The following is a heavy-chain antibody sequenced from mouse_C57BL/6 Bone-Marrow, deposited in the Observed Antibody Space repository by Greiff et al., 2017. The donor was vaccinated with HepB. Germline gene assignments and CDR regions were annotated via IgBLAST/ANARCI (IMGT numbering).Heavy chain of an antibody. J-gene: IGHJ4*01. D-gene: IGHD1-1*01. CDR1: GFTFSDYG. Sequence: EVQLVESGGGLVKPGGSLKLSCAASGFTFSDYGMHWVRQAPEKGLEWVAYISSGSSTIYYADTVKGRFTISRDNAKNTLFLQMTSLRSEDTAMYYGARPILQRDYYAMDYWGQGTSVTVSS. CDR3: ARPILQRDYYAMDY. CDR2: ISSGSSTI. V-gene: IGHV5-17*01.